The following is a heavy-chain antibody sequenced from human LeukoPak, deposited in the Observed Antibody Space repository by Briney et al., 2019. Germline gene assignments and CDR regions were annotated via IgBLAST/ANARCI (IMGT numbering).Heavy chain of an antibody. Sequence: GGSLRLSCAVSGFNVRDNHMYWVRQAPGKGLEWVSGISWNGDSTDYADSVKGRFTISRDNAKNSLYLQMNSLRAEDTALYYCASGGDYVPYYFDSWGQGTLVTVSS. V-gene: IGHV3-20*04. CDR3: ASGGDYVPYYFDS. CDR2: ISWNGDST. J-gene: IGHJ4*02. CDR1: GFNVRDNH. D-gene: IGHD4-17*01.